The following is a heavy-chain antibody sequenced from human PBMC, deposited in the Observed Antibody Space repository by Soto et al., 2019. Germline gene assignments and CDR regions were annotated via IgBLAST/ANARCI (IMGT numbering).Heavy chain of an antibody. J-gene: IGHJ3*02. D-gene: IGHD2-21*01. CDR3: ARESGEDGKRPGAFDI. Sequence: PGGSLRLSCAASGFTVSSNYMSWVRQAPGKGLEWVSVIYSGGSTYYADSVKGRFTISRDNSKNTLYLQMNSLRAEDTAVYYCARESGEDGKRPGAFDIWGQGNMVTVS. CDR1: GFTVSSNY. V-gene: IGHV3-66*01. CDR2: IYSGGST.